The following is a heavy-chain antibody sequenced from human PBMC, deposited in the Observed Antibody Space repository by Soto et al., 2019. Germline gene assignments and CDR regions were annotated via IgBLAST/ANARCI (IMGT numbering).Heavy chain of an antibody. D-gene: IGHD4-17*01. V-gene: IGHV4-59*12. Sequence: ASETLSLTCTVSGGSISPYYWNWIRQPPGKGLEWIGYIYYARYTNYSPSLKSRVTVSVDTSKSQFSLRLTSVTAADTAVYYCARGNMTTVTASRDYYYYGMDVWGQGTTVTVSS. J-gene: IGHJ6*02. CDR3: ARGNMTTVTASRDYYYYGMDV. CDR1: GGSISPYY. CDR2: IYYARYT.